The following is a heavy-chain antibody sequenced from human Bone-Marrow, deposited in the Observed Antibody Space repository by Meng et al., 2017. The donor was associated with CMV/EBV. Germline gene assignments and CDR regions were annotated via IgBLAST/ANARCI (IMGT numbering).Heavy chain of an antibody. J-gene: IGHJ5*02. V-gene: IGHV4-34*01. CDR3: ARDQHRVGATTVGWFDP. CDR2: INHSGST. Sequence: SETLSLTCAVYGGSFSGYYWSWIRQPPGKGLEWIGEINHSGSTNYNPSLKSRVTISVDTSKNQFSLKLSSVTAEDTAVYYCARDQHRVGATTVGWFDPWGQGTLVTVSS. D-gene: IGHD1-26*01. CDR1: GGSFSGYY.